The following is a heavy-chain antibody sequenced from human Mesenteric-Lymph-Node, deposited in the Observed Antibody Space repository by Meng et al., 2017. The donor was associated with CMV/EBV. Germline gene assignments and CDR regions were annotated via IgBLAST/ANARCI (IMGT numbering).Heavy chain of an antibody. V-gene: IGHV3-48*03. Sequence: GGSLRLSCAASGFTFSSYEMNWVRQAPGKGLEWVSYISSSSSTIYYADSVKGRFTISRDNAKNSLYLQMNSLRAEDTAVYYCARDPSGSSWYYFDYWGQGTLVTVSS. D-gene: IGHD6-13*01. CDR2: ISSSSSTI. J-gene: IGHJ4*02. CDR3: ARDPSGSSWYYFDY. CDR1: GFTFSSYE.